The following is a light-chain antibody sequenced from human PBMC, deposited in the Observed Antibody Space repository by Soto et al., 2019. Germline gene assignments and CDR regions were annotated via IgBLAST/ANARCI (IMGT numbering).Light chain of an antibody. CDR3: QQYFSTPWT. Sequence: DIVVTQSPDSLAVSLGERATINCKSSQSVLYSSNNNNYLAWYQQKPGQPPKLLIYWASTRESGVPDRFSGSGSGPDFTLTISSLQAEDVAVYYCQQYFSTPWTFVQGTKVEI. CDR1: QSVLYSSNNNNY. CDR2: WAS. V-gene: IGKV4-1*01. J-gene: IGKJ1*01.